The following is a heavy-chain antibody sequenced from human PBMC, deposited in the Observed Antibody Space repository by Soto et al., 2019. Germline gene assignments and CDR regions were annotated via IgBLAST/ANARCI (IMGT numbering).Heavy chain of an antibody. J-gene: IGHJ4*02. Sequence: GRSLRLSCAASGCNFSNSAISWVRQAPRKGLCWVSSISDSGVSTYYADSVKGRFTISRDNSKNTLYLQMNSLKTEDTAVYYCTTLLRFLEWPPMWGQGTLVTVSS. D-gene: IGHD3-3*01. CDR3: TTLLRFLEWPPM. V-gene: IGHV3-23*01. CDR2: ISDSGVST. CDR1: GCNFSNSA.